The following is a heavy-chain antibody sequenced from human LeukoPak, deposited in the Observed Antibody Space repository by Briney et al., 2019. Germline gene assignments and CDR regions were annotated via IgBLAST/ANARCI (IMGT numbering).Heavy chain of an antibody. D-gene: IGHD3-10*01. Sequence: PGGSLRLACAASGFTFSGYAMNWVRQAPGKGLEWVSHIYSSDTTYADSVKGRFTISRDNAKNSLYLQMNSLRDEDTAVYYCARDLYYAFDIWGQGTMVTASS. CDR1: GFTFSGYA. J-gene: IGHJ3*02. CDR3: ARDLYYAFDI. V-gene: IGHV3-48*02. CDR2: IYSSDTT.